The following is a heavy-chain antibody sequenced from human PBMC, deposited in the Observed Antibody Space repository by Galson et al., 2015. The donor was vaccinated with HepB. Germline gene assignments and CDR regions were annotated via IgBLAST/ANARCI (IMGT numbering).Heavy chain of an antibody. V-gene: IGHV3-21*01. CDR3: ARDWSSELRFDP. D-gene: IGHD1-7*01. CDR2: ISSSSSYI. J-gene: IGHJ5*02. Sequence: SLRLSCAASGFTFSSYSMNWVRQAPGKGLEWVSSISSSSSYIYYADSVKGRFTISRDNAKNSLYLQMNSLRAEDTAVYYCARDWSSELRFDPWGQGTLVTVSS. CDR1: GFTFSSYS.